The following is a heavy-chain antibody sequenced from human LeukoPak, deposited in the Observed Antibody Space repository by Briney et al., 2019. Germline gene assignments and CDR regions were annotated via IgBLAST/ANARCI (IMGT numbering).Heavy chain of an antibody. V-gene: IGHV4-34*01. J-gene: IGHJ4*02. CDR2: INHSGST. CDR3: ARGDSSGYYYVFYFDY. D-gene: IGHD3-22*01. CDR1: GGSFSGYY. Sequence: SETLSLTCAVYGGSFSGYYWSWIRQPPGKGLEWIGEINHSGSTNYNPSLKSRVTISVDTSKNQFSLKLSSVTAADTAVYYCARGDSSGYYYVFYFDYWGQGTLVTVSS.